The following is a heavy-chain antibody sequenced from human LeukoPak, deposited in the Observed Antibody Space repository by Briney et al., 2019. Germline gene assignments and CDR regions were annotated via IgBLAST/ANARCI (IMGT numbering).Heavy chain of an antibody. J-gene: IGHJ4*02. V-gene: IGHV3-21*01. CDR2: ISSSSSYI. D-gene: IGHD6-19*01. CDR1: GFTFSSYS. Sequence: PGGSLRLSCAASGFTFSSYSMNWVRQAPGKGLEWVSSISSSSSYIYYADSVKGRFTISRDNAKNSLYLQMNSLRAEDTAVYYCARGRPRGWYGDYWGQGTLVTVSS. CDR3: ARGRPRGWYGDY.